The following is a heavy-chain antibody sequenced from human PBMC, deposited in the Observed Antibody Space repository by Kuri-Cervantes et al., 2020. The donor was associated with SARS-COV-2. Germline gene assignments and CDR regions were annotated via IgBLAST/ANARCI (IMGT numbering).Heavy chain of an antibody. CDR1: GFTFSSYA. V-gene: IGHV3-23*01. CDR3: ARGAEGATDY. CDR2: ISGSGGST. Sequence: GGSLRLSCAASGFTFSSYAMSWVRQAPGKGLEWVSAISGSGGSTYYADSVKGRFTISRDNAKNALFLQINDLRAEDTAVYYCARGAEGATDYWGQGTLVTVSS. J-gene: IGHJ4*02. D-gene: IGHD1-26*01.